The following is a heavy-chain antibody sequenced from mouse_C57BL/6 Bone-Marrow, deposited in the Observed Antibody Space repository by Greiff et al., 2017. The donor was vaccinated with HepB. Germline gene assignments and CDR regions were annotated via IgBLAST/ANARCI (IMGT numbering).Heavy chain of an antibody. CDR1: GYTFTDYE. J-gene: IGHJ2*01. D-gene: IGHD1-1*01. CDR3: TRRITTVVAPFDY. V-gene: IGHV1-15*01. Sequence: QVQLQQSGAELVRPGASVTLSCKASGYTFTDYEMHWVKQTPVHGLEWIGAIDPETGGTAYNQKFKGKAILTADKSSSTAYMELRSLTSEDSAVYYCTRRITTVVAPFDYWGKGTTLTVSS. CDR2: IDPETGGT.